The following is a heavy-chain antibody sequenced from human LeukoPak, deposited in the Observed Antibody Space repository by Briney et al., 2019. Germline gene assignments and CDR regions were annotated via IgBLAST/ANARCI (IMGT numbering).Heavy chain of an antibody. V-gene: IGHV4-34*01. D-gene: IGHD6-19*01. Sequence: KPSETLSLTCAVDGGSFSGYYWSWIRQPPGKGLEWIGEINHSGSTNYNPSLKSRVTISVDTSKNQSSLKLSSVTAADTAVYYCARGPSAVAGTPRTGFDYWGQGTLVTVSS. CDR1: GGSFSGYY. CDR2: INHSGST. CDR3: ARGPSAVAGTPRTGFDY. J-gene: IGHJ4*02.